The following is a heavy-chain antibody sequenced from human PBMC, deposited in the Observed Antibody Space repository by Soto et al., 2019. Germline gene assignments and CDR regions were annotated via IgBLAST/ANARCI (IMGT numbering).Heavy chain of an antibody. J-gene: IGHJ4*02. V-gene: IGHV3-48*01. CDR2: ISSSSSTI. CDR3: ARGMAAPPNFDY. Sequence: PVRFLRHSCSASSFTFSSYSMHWVLKTPGKWLEWVSYISSSSSTIYYADSVKGRFTISRDNAKNSLYLQMNSLRAEDTAVYYCARGMAAPPNFDYWGQGTLVTVSS. CDR1: SFTFSSYS.